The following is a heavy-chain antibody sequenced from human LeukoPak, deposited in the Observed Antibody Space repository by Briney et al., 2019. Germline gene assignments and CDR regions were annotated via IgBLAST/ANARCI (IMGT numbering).Heavy chain of an antibody. Sequence: SETLSLTCTVSGGSISSYYWSWLRQPPGKGLEWIGYIYYSGSTNYNPSLKSRVTISVDTSKNQFSLKLSSVTAADTAVYYCARAGGVVAHPHFDYWGQGTLVTVSS. CDR3: ARAGGVVAHPHFDY. J-gene: IGHJ4*02. V-gene: IGHV4-59*12. CDR1: GGSISSYY. CDR2: IYYSGST. D-gene: IGHD3-16*01.